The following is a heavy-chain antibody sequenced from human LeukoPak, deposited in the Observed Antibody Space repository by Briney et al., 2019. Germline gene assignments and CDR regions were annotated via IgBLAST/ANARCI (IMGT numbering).Heavy chain of an antibody. CDR2: IYYSGST. Sequence: SETLPLTCTVSGGSISSYYWSWIRQPPGKGLEWIGYIYYSGSTNYNPSLKSRVTISVDTSKNQFSLKLSSVTAADTAVYYCARASEGYSFDYWGQGTLVTVSS. V-gene: IGHV4-59*08. D-gene: IGHD5-24*01. CDR3: ARASEGYSFDY. J-gene: IGHJ4*02. CDR1: GGSISSYY.